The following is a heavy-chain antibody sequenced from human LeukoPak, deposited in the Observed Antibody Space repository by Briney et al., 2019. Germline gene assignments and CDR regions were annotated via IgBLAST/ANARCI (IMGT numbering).Heavy chain of an antibody. CDR2: IYTSGST. Sequence: PSQTLSLTCTVSGGSISSGSYYLSWIRQPAGKGLEWIGRIYTSGSTNYNPSLKSRVTISVDTSKNRFSLKLSSVTAADTAVYYCAGLRYYYDSSGPYYFDYWGQGTLVTVSS. V-gene: IGHV4-61*02. CDR1: GGSISSGSYY. J-gene: IGHJ4*02. D-gene: IGHD3-22*01. CDR3: AGLRYYYDSSGPYYFDY.